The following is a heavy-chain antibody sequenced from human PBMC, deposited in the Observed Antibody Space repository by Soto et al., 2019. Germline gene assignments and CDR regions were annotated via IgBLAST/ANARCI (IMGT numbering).Heavy chain of an antibody. CDR1: GYTFTSYG. CDR2: ISAYNGNT. D-gene: IGHD3-22*01. Sequence: GASVKVSCKASGYTFTSYGISWVRQAPGQGLEWMGWISAYNGNTNYAQKLQGRVTMTTDTSTSTAYMELRSLRSDDTAVYYCARVSYSSSWYGNYYDSSGYSPFDYWGQGTLVTVSS. V-gene: IGHV1-18*01. CDR3: ARVSYSSSWYGNYYDSSGYSPFDY. J-gene: IGHJ4*02.